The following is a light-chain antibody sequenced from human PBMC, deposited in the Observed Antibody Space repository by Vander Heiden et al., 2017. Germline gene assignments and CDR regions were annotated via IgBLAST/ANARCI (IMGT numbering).Light chain of an antibody. CDR1: QSVSSN. CDR3: QQYNNWPPMYT. V-gene: IGKV3-15*01. CDR2: GAS. Sequence: EIVMTQSPATLSVSPGERATLSCRASQSVSSNLAWYQQKPDQAPRLLIYGASTRATGIPARFSGSGSGTEFTLTISSPQSEDFAVYYCQQYNNWPPMYTFGQGTKLEIK. J-gene: IGKJ2*01.